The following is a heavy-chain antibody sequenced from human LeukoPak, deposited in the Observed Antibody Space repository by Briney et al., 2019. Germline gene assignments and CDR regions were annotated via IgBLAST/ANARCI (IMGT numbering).Heavy chain of an antibody. V-gene: IGHV3-23*01. CDR2: ISGTGGSA. CDR3: ARRPGN. CDR1: GFTFNNYA. Sequence: PGGSLRLSCAASGFTFNNYAMNWVRQGPGEGLEWVSAISGTGGSAYYADSVKGRFTISRDSSKNTLFLQMNDLTVEDTARYYCARRPGNWGQGILVTVSS. J-gene: IGHJ4*02. D-gene: IGHD1-14*01.